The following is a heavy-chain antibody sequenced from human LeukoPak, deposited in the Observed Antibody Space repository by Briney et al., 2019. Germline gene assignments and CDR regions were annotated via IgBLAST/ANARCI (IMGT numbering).Heavy chain of an antibody. J-gene: IGHJ5*02. D-gene: IGHD3-3*01. Sequence: PGGSLRLSCTASGFTFGDYAMSWVRQAPGKGVEWVGFIRSKAYGSTTEYGAAGKGKFTISRDDSKSIAYLQMNSLKTEDTAVYYCTRDASNYDFWSGYLNWFDPWGQGTLVTVSS. V-gene: IGHV3-49*04. CDR2: IRSKAYGSTT. CDR3: TRDASNYDFWSGYLNWFDP. CDR1: GFTFGDYA.